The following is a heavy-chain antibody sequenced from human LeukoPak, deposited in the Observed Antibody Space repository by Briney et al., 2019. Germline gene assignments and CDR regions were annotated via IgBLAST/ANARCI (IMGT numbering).Heavy chain of an antibody. V-gene: IGHV1-2*02. CDR1: GYTFTGYY. D-gene: IGHD3-22*01. CDR2: INPNSGGT. J-gene: IGHJ4*02. CDR3: SRGDYYDSSGYLDY. Sequence: ASVKVSCKASGYTFTGYYMHWVRQAPGQGLKGMGWINPNSGGTNYAQKFQGRVTMTRDTSISTAYMELSRLRSDDTAVYYCSRGDYYDSSGYLDYWGQGTLVTVSS.